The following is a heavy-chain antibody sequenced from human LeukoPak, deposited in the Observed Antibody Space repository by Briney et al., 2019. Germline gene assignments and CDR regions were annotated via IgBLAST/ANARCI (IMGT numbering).Heavy chain of an antibody. V-gene: IGHV1-2*02. D-gene: IGHD5-12*01. CDR1: GYIFTDYY. CDR2: TNPNSGGT. J-gene: IGHJ4*02. Sequence: GASVKVSCKASGYIFTDYYIHWVRQAPGQGLEWMGWTNPNSGGTAYAQKFQGRVTMTRDTSISTVFMQLSSLKSDDTAIYYCTRGWRLDHGATAPSEYWGQGTLVTVSS. CDR3: TRGWRLDHGATAPSEY.